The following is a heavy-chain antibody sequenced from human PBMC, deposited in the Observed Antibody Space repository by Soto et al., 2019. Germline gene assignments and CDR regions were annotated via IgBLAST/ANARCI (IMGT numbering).Heavy chain of an antibody. Sequence: ASVKVSCKASGYPFIDYYMHWVRQAPGQGFEWMGRISPKSGGTNYAQKFQGRVTMTWDTSLNTAYMELSSLISEDTAVYCCARTEGYIRDWYYFDIWGPGTRVTVSS. CDR2: ISPKSGGT. CDR1: GYPFIDYY. V-gene: IGHV1-2*02. CDR3: ARTEGYIRDWYYFDI. J-gene: IGHJ4*02. D-gene: IGHD3-9*01.